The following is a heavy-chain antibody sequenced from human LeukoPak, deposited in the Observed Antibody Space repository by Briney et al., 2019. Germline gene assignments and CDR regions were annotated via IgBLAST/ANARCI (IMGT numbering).Heavy chain of an antibody. V-gene: IGHV1-8*03. CDR3: ARAGDGYSAYFDY. D-gene: IGHD5-24*01. J-gene: IGHJ4*02. Sequence: GASVKVSCKTSGYTFTAHDIFWVRQAAGQGLEWMGWMNPNSGNTGYAQKFQGRVTITRNTSISTAYMELSSLRSEDTAVYYCARAGDGYSAYFDYWGQGTLVTVSS. CDR2: MNPNSGNT. CDR1: GYTFTAHD.